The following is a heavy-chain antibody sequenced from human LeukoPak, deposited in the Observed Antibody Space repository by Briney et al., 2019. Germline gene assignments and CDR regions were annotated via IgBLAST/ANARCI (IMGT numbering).Heavy chain of an antibody. D-gene: IGHD1-26*01. CDR1: GFTFSSYG. J-gene: IGHJ3*02. Sequence: GGTLRLSCAASGFTFSSYGMSWVRQAPGKGLEWVSAISGSGGSTYYADSVKGRFTISRDNSKNTLYLQMNSLRAEDTAVYYCARGGSYLSAFDIWGQGTMVTVSS. CDR2: ISGSGGST. V-gene: IGHV3-23*01. CDR3: ARGGSYLSAFDI.